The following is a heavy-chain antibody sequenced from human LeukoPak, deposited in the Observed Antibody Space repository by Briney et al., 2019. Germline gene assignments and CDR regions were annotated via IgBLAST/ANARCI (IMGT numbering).Heavy chain of an antibody. CDR1: GVTFGNYW. D-gene: IGHD2-15*01. J-gene: IGHJ4*02. V-gene: IGHV3-7*01. Sequence: QPGGSLRLSCVASGVTFGNYWMSLVRQAPGKGLEWVANIKQDGSAKYYVDSVKGRFTISRDNAKNSLYLQMGSLRAEDTAVYYCARFSGRNWGQGTLVTVSS. CDR2: IKQDGSAK. CDR3: ARFSGRN.